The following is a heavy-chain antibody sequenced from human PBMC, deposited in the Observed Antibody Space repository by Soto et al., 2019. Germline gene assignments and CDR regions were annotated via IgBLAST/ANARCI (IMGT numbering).Heavy chain of an antibody. CDR3: ARDRSGYYTTNYFDY. CDR1: GGSISSGDYY. Sequence: QVQLQESGPGLVKPSQTLSLTCTVSGGSISSGDYYWSWIRQPPGKGLEWIGYIYYSGSTYYNPSLKSRVTISVDTSKNQFSLKLSSVTAADTAVYYCARDRSGYYTTNYFDYWGQGTLVTVSS. CDR2: IYYSGST. V-gene: IGHV4-30-4*01. D-gene: IGHD3-22*01. J-gene: IGHJ4*02.